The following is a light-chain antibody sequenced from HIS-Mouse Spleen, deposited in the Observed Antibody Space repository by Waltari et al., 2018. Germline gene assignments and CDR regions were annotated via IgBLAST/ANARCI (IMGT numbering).Light chain of an antibody. CDR1: QRPLHSNGYNY. V-gene: IGKV2-28*01. CDR3: MQALQTPWT. J-gene: IGKJ2*01. Sequence: DIVMTQSPLSLPVTPGERASISCRSSQRPLHSNGYNYLDWYLQKPGQSPQLLIYLGSNRASGVPDRFSGSGSGTDFTLKISRVEAEDVGVYYCMQALQTPWTFGQGTKLEIK. CDR2: LGS.